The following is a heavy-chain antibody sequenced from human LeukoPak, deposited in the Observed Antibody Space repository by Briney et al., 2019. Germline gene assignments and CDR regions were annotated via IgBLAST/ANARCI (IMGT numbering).Heavy chain of an antibody. J-gene: IGHJ5*02. D-gene: IGHD1-26*01. Sequence: SETLSLTCTVYGGSISSGSYYWSWIRQPAGKGLEWIGRIYHSGSTYYNPSLKSRVIILVDTSKNQFSLKLSSVTAADTAVYYCARDSGGSYDNWFDPWGQGTLVTVSS. V-gene: IGHV4-61*02. CDR1: GGSISSGSYY. CDR3: ARDSGGSYDNWFDP. CDR2: IYHSGST.